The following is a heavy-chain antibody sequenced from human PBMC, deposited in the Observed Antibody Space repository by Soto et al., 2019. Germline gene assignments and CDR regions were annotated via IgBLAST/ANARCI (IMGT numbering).Heavy chain of an antibody. Sequence: SETLSLTCAVYGGSFSGYYWSWIRQPPGKGLEWIGEINHSGSTNYNPSLKSRVTISVDTSKNQFSLKLSSVTAADTAVYYCARANMVTINGWLDPWGKGTLV. V-gene: IGHV4-34*01. CDR2: INHSGST. D-gene: IGHD5-18*01. J-gene: IGHJ5*02. CDR1: GGSFSGYY. CDR3: ARANMVTINGWLDP.